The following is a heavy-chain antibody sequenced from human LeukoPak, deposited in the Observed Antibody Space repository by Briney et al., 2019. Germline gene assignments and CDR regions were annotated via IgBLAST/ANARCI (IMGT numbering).Heavy chain of an antibody. CDR3: ARGRLWRRDGYNKRGPHDAFDI. Sequence: SETLSLTCAVYGGSFSGYYWSWIRQPPGKGLEWIGEINHSGSTNYNPSLKSRVTISVDTSKNQFSLKLSSVTAAGTAVYYCARGRLWRRDGYNKRGPHDAFDIWGQGTMVTVSP. D-gene: IGHD5-12*01. V-gene: IGHV4-34*01. CDR2: INHSGST. J-gene: IGHJ3*02. CDR1: GGSFSGYY.